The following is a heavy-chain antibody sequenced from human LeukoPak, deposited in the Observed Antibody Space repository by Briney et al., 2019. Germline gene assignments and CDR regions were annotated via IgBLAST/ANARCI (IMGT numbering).Heavy chain of an antibody. V-gene: IGHV1-2*02. Sequence: GASVKVSCKASGYTFTGYYIHWVRQAPGQGLEWIGWINPHTGATNYAQKFKDRVTMTGDTSISTAYMELSSLRSDDTAVYYCARDAATIFYYYYYYMDVWGKGTTVTVSS. CDR2: INPHTGAT. D-gene: IGHD6-25*01. J-gene: IGHJ6*03. CDR3: ARDAATIFYYYYYYMDV. CDR1: GYTFTGYY.